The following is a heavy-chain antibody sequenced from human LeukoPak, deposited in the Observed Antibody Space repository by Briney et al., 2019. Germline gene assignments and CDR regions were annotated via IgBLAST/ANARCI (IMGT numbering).Heavy chain of an antibody. V-gene: IGHV4-39*07. CDR1: GGSISSSSYY. Sequence: SETLSLTCTVSGGSISSSSYYWGWIRQPPGKGLEWIGSIYYSGSTYYNPSLKSRVTISVDTSKNQFSLKLSSVTAADTAVYYCARSYYYGSGYFDYWGQGTLVTVSS. CDR2: IYYSGST. D-gene: IGHD3-10*01. CDR3: ARSYYYGSGYFDY. J-gene: IGHJ4*02.